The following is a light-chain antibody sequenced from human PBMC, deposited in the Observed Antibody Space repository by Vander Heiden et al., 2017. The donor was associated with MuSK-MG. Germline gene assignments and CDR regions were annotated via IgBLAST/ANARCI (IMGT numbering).Light chain of an antibody. CDR2: KAS. CDR1: QSNSSW. Sequence: DIQMTQSPSPLPASVGDRVTITCRASQSNSSWLAWYQQKPGKAPKLLIYKASSLESGVPSRFSGSGSGTEFTLTISSLQPDDFATYYCQQYNSYPWTFGQGTKVEIK. CDR3: QQYNSYPWT. J-gene: IGKJ1*01. V-gene: IGKV1-5*03.